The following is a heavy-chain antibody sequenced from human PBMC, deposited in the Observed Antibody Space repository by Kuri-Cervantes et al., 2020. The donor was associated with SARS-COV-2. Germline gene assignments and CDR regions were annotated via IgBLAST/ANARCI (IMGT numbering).Heavy chain of an antibody. V-gene: IGHV3-23*01. CDR2: ISGSGGST. J-gene: IGHJ4*02. CDR3: AKGIRSNSDYGSFDY. D-gene: IGHD4-17*01. CDR1: GFTFSSYA. Sequence: GESLKISCAASGFTFSSYAMSWVRQAPGKGLEWVSAISGSGGSTYYADSVKGRFTISRDNSKNTLYLQMNSLRAEDTAVYYCAKGIRSNSDYGSFDYWGQGTLVTVSS.